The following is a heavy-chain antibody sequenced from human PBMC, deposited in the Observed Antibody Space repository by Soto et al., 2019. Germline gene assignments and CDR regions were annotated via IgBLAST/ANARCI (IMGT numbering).Heavy chain of an antibody. J-gene: IGHJ5*02. Sequence: QVQLVQSGAEVKKPGSSVKVSCKASGGTFSTYTMSWVRQAPGQGLEWMGGIIPMFGTTTYAENFQGRVTIAAYESTCTAYMELTSLRSEGSAVYYCTRDLYYFDSSAYYGHNWFDPWGQGTRVTVSS. CDR1: GGTFSTYT. D-gene: IGHD3-22*01. CDR3: TRDLYYFDSSAYYGHNWFDP. CDR2: IIPMFGTT. V-gene: IGHV1-69*12.